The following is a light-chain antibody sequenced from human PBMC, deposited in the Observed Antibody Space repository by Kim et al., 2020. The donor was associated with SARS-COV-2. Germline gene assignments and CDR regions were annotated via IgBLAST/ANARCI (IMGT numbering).Light chain of an antibody. V-gene: IGLV2-8*01. CDR3: SSYAGSNIGV. CDR2: EVY. Sequence: GQSVTISCTGTSSDIGNYNFVSWYHHHPGKVPNLIIFEVYKRPSGVPDRFSGSKSGNTASLTVSGLQPEDEGDYYCSSYAGSNIGVFGTGTKVTVL. CDR1: SSDIGNYNF. J-gene: IGLJ1*01.